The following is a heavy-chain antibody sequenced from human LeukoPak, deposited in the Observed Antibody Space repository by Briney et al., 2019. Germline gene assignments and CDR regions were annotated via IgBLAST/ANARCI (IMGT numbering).Heavy chain of an antibody. Sequence: ASVKVSCKASGYTFTSYYMHWVRQAPGQGLEWMGIINPSGGSTSYAQKFQGRVTMTRDTSTSTVYMELSSLKSEDTAVYYCARASTGGYCFDYWGQGTLVTVSS. CDR2: INPSGGST. J-gene: IGHJ4*02. CDR3: ARASTGGYCFDY. V-gene: IGHV1-46*01. CDR1: GYTFTSYY. D-gene: IGHD2-2*03.